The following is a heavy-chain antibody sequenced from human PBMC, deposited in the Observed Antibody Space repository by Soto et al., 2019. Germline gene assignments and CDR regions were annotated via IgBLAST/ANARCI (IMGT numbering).Heavy chain of an antibody. CDR3: AKDIGEGYSYGHLYYFDY. J-gene: IGHJ4*02. V-gene: IGHV3-23*01. Sequence: PGGSLRLSCAASGFTFSSYAMSWVRQAPGKGLEWVSAISGSGGSTYYADSVKGRFTISRDNSKNTLYLQMNSLRAEDTAVYYCAKDIGEGYSYGHLYYFDYWGQGTRVTVSS. CDR1: GFTFSSYA. CDR2: ISGSGGST. D-gene: IGHD5-18*01.